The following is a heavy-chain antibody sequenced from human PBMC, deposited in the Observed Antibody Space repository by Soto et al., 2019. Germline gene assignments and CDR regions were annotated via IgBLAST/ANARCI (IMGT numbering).Heavy chain of an antibody. Sequence: GASVKVSCKASGGTFSSYAISWVRQAPGQGLEWMGGIIPIFGTANYAQKFQGRVTITADESTSTAYMELSSLRSEDTAVYYCAKIGKWFGELLAPYYYSGMDVWGQGTTVTVSS. CDR3: AKIGKWFGELLAPYYYSGMDV. D-gene: IGHD3-10*01. J-gene: IGHJ6*02. V-gene: IGHV1-69*13. CDR2: IIPIFGTA. CDR1: GGTFSSYA.